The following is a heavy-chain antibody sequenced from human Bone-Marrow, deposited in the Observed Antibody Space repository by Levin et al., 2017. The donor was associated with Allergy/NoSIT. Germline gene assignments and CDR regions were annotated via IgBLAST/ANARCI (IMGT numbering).Heavy chain of an antibody. CDR3: TRDPSALDY. CDR1: GFPFSSYS. CDR2: IGRSSAI. Sequence: LSLTCAASGFPFSSYSMNWVRQAPGKGLEWVSYIGRSSAIYYANSVKGRFTISRDNAKNSLYLQMNSLRDEDTAVYYCTRDPSALDYWGQGTLVTVSS. J-gene: IGHJ4*02. V-gene: IGHV3-48*02.